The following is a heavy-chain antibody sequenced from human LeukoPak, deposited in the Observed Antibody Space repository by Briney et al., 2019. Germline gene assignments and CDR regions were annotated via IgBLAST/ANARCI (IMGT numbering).Heavy chain of an antibody. V-gene: IGHV1-69*04. D-gene: IGHD2-15*01. Sequence: SVKVSCKASGDTFIPYTFSWVRQAPGQGLEGIGRIIPSLDVANYAHKFQGRVTLSADRDTATTYMEVTSLRSEDTAIYYCARDHCSPGTCLGGHWGQGTLVTVSS. CDR1: GDTFIPYT. CDR2: IIPSLDVA. CDR3: ARDHCSPGTCLGGH. J-gene: IGHJ4*02.